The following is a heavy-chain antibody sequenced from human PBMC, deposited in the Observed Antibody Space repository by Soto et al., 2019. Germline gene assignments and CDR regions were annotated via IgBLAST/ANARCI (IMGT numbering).Heavy chain of an antibody. CDR2: IIPIFGTA. D-gene: IGHD2-15*01. CDR3: ARGRTYCSGGSCYLGWFDP. CDR1: GGTFSSYA. J-gene: IGHJ5*02. V-gene: IGHV1-69*05. Sequence: SVKVSCKASGGTFSSYAISWVRQAPGQGLEWMGGIIPIFGTANYAQKFRGRVTMTRNTSISTAYMELSSLRSEDTAVYYCARGRTYCSGGSCYLGWFDPWGQGTLVTVSS.